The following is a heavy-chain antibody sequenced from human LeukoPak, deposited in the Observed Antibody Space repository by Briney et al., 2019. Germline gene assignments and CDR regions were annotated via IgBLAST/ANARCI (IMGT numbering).Heavy chain of an antibody. CDR3: ARLNWDWRAFDI. CDR2: INTYNGNR. V-gene: IGHV1-18*01. Sequence: ASVKVSCKASGYTFTSYGISWVRQAPGQGLEWMGWINTYNGNRVIAQTFEGRVTMTTDTSRSTAFMELRSLRSDDTAVYYCARLNWDWRAFDIWGQGTMVIVSS. CDR1: GYTFTSYG. J-gene: IGHJ3*02. D-gene: IGHD3/OR15-3a*01.